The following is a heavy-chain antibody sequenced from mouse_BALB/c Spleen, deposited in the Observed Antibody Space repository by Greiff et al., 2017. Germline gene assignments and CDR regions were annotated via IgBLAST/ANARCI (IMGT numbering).Heavy chain of an antibody. CDR1: GYAFTNYL. V-gene: IGHV1-54*01. CDR3: ARDGNPYYAMDY. Sequence: VQLQQSGAELVRPGTSVKVSCKASGYAFTNYLIEWVKQRPGQGLEWIGVINPGSGGTNYNEKFKGKATLTADKSSSTAYMQLSSLTSDDSAVYFCARDGNPYYAMDYWGQGTSVTVSS. D-gene: IGHD2-1*01. J-gene: IGHJ4*01. CDR2: INPGSGGT.